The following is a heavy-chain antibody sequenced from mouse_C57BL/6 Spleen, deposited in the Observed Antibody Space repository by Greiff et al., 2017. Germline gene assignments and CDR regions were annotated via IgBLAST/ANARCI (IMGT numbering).Heavy chain of an antibody. J-gene: IGHJ3*01. D-gene: IGHD1-2*01. CDR3: TKREGHSY. Sequence: QESGAELVRPGASVTLSCKASGYTFTDYEMHWVKQTPVHGLEWIGAIDPETGGTAYNQKFKGKAILTADKSSSTAYMELRSLTSEDSAVYYCTKREGHSYWGQGTLVTVSA. CDR2: IDPETGGT. V-gene: IGHV1-15*01. CDR1: GYTFTDYE.